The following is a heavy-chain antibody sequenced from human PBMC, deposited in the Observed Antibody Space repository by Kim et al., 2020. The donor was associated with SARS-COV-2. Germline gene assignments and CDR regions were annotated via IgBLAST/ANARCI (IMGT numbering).Heavy chain of an antibody. Sequence: GGSLRLSCAASGFTFSSYGMHWVRQAPGKGLEWVAVIWYDGSNKYYADSVKGRFTISRDNSKNTLYMQMNSRRAEDTAVYYCARLYYYGSGAGMDVWGQGTTVTVSS. CDR2: IWYDGSNK. CDR3: ARLYYYGSGAGMDV. D-gene: IGHD3-10*01. CDR1: GFTFSSYG. J-gene: IGHJ6*02. V-gene: IGHV3-33*01.